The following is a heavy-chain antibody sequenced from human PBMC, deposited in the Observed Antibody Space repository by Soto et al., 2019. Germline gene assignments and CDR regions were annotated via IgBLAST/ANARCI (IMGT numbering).Heavy chain of an antibody. J-gene: IGHJ6*02. Sequence: SQTLSLTCAISGDSVSSNTAAWNLIRQSPSRGLEWLGRTYYRSKWYNDYEVFVKSRITINPDTTKNQFSLQLDSVTPEDTAVYYCARVSSGSNYRKADYYYYGIDVWGQGTTVTVSS. D-gene: IGHD1-26*01. CDR3: ARVSSGSNYRKADYYYYGIDV. CDR1: GDSVSSNTAA. V-gene: IGHV6-1*01. CDR2: TYYRSKWYN.